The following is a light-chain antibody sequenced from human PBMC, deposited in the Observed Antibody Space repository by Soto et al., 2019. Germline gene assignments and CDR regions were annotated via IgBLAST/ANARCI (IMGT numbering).Light chain of an antibody. V-gene: IGKV1-39*01. CDR1: QNIAGY. J-gene: IGKJ4*01. CDR3: QQYNEWPLT. Sequence: DVQMTQSPSSLSASVGDRVTITCRASQNIAGYLNWYQQKPGKAPKLLIYAASTRATGIPARFSGSGSGTEFTLTISSLQSEDIAVYYCQQYNEWPLTFGGGTKVEIK. CDR2: AAS.